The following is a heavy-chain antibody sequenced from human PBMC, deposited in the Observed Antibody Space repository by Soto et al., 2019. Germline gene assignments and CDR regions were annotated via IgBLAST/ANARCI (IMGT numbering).Heavy chain of an antibody. CDR1: NGSISGSY. CDR2: IHYSGRT. V-gene: IGHV4-59*12. Sequence: SETLSLTCSVSNGSISGSYCTWIRQPPWKILEWIGYIHYSGRTDYNPSLTSRATMSVDTSKNQFSLNLKSITAADTAVYYCVRVGVGIGNHFDSWGRGTLVTVSS. D-gene: IGHD1-26*01. CDR3: VRVGVGIGNHFDS. J-gene: IGHJ4*02.